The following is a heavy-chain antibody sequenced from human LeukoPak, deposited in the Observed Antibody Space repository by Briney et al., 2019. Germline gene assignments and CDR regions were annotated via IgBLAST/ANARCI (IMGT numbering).Heavy chain of an antibody. CDR2: IYYSGST. CDR1: RGSISRGDYY. Sequence: SETLSLTCTVSRGSISRGDYYWSWIRHPPEKGLVCIGYIYYSGSTYYNPYLKSRVTISVDTSKNQYSLKLSSVTAADTAVYYCARLTQLSYDSIGGEQYYFDYWGQGTLVTVSS. V-gene: IGHV4-30-4*01. J-gene: IGHJ4*02. CDR3: ARLTQLSYDSIGGEQYYFDY. D-gene: IGHD3-22*01.